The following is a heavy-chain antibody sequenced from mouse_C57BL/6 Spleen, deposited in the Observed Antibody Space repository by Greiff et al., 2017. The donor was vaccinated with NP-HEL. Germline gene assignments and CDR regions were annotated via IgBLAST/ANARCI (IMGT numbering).Heavy chain of an antibody. CDR2: IHPNSGST. CDR1: GYTFTSYW. Sequence: QVQLQQPGAELVKPGASVKLSCKASGYTFTSYWMHWVKQRPGQGLEWIGMIHPNSGSTNYNEKFKSKATLTVDKSSSTAYMQLSSLTSEDSAVYYCARWELRPPFFAYWGQGTLVTVSA. CDR3: ARWELRPPFFAY. D-gene: IGHD3-2*02. V-gene: IGHV1-64*01. J-gene: IGHJ3*01.